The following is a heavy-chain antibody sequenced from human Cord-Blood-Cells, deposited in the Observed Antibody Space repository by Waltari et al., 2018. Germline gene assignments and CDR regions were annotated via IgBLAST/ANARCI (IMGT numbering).Heavy chain of an antibody. CDR2: IIPIFGTA. CDR3: ARNARNWNDYYGMDV. CDR1: GGTLSSDA. V-gene: IGHV1-69*06. D-gene: IGHD1-20*01. Sequence: GQLVQAGAEVKMTGSSGKFSCKASGGTLSSDAISWPRQARGQGLEWMGGIIPIFGTANYAQKFQGRVTITADKSTSTAYMELSSLRSEDTAVYFCARNARNWNDYYGMDVWGQGTTVTGSS. J-gene: IGHJ6*01.